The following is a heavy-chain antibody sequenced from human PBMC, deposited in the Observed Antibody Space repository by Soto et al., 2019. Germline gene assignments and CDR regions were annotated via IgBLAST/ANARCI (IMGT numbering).Heavy chain of an antibody. CDR1: GFTFSSYA. J-gene: IGHJ4*02. D-gene: IGHD2-2*02. CDR2: ISGSGGST. V-gene: IGHV3-23*01. Sequence: LRLSCAASGFTFSSYAMSWVRQAPGKGLEWVSAISGSGGSTYYADSVKGRFTISRDNSKNTLYLQMNSLRAEDTAVYYCAKDRGTYIVVVPAAIDYWGQGTLVTVSS. CDR3: AKDRGTYIVVVPAAIDY.